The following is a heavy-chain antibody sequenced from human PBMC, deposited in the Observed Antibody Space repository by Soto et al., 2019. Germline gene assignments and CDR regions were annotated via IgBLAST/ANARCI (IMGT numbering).Heavy chain of an antibody. CDR1: GGSFSSYY. CDR3: ARGGGYDYLDYYYGMDV. V-gene: IGHV4-34*01. D-gene: IGHD5-12*01. J-gene: IGHJ6*02. Sequence: QVQLQQWGAGLLKPSETLSLTCAVYGGSFSSYYWSWIRQSPGKGLEWIGEVNHSGSTNYNPSLKSRVTISVDTSKCHFSLKLTSITAADTAVYYCARGGGYDYLDYYYGMDVWGQGTTVTVSS. CDR2: VNHSGST.